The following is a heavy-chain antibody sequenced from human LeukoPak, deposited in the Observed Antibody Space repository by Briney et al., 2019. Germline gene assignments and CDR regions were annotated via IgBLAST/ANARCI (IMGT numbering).Heavy chain of an antibody. V-gene: IGHV3-7*04. CDR1: GFTLSNYW. D-gene: IGHD6-25*01. J-gene: IGHJ4*02. CDR3: ARITGLAAAGDY. Sequence: GGSLRLSCAAFGFTLSNYWMSWVRQAPGKGLEWVANIKHDGSEKFYVDSVKGRFTISRDNAKNSLFLQLNDLRDEDTAVYYCARITGLAAAGDYWGQGTLVTVSS. CDR2: IKHDGSEK.